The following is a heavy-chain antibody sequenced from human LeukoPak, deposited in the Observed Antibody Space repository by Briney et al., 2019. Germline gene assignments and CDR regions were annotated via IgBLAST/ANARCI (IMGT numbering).Heavy chain of an antibody. Sequence: PSETLSLTCTVSGGSISSYYWSWIRQPPGKGLEWVGYIYYSGSTNYNPSLKSRVTISVDTSKNQFSLKLSSVTAADTAVYYCAREGTIFGVVTTEYYFDYWGQGTLVTVSS. CDR3: AREGTIFGVVTTEYYFDY. CDR2: IYYSGST. D-gene: IGHD3-3*01. J-gene: IGHJ4*02. V-gene: IGHV4-59*01. CDR1: GGSISSYY.